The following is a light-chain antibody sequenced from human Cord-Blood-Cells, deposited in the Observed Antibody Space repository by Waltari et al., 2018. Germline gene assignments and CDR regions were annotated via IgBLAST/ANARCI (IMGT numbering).Light chain of an antibody. V-gene: IGLV2-23*03. J-gene: IGLJ2*01. CDR1: SSDVWSYNL. Sequence: QSALTQPASVSGSPGQSITISCTGTSSDVWSYNLVSWYQQHPGKAPKLMIYEGSKRPSGVYNRFSGSKAGNTASLTISGLQAEDEADYYCCSYAGSSTFGVVFGGGTKLTVL. CDR3: CSYAGSSTFGVV. CDR2: EGS.